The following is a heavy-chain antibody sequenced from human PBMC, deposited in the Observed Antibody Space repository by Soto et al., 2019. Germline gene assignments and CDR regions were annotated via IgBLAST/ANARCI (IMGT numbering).Heavy chain of an antibody. J-gene: IGHJ4*02. D-gene: IGHD3-10*01. V-gene: IGHV3-21*01. CDR1: GFTFSSYS. Sequence: GGSLRLSCAASGFTFSSYSMNWVRQAPGKGLEWVSSISSSSSYIYYADSVKGRFTISRDNAKNSLYLQMNSLRAEDTAVYYCARATGSYYNKIYFDYWGQGTLVTVSS. CDR2: ISSSSSYI. CDR3: ARATGSYYNKIYFDY.